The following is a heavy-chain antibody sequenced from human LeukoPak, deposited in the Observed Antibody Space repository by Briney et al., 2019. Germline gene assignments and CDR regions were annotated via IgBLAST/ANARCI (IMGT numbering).Heavy chain of an antibody. V-gene: IGHV4-39*01. CDR3: ARRLSAAYYGSGSVDY. J-gene: IGHJ4*02. CDR2: IYYSGST. CDR1: GGSISSSASY. Sequence: SETLSLTCTVSGGSISSSASYWVWIRQPPGKGLEWIGSIYYSGSTYYSPSLKGRVTVFVDTSENQFSLNLNSVTAADTAVYFCARRLSAAYYGSGSVDYWGQGTLVTVSS. D-gene: IGHD3-10*01.